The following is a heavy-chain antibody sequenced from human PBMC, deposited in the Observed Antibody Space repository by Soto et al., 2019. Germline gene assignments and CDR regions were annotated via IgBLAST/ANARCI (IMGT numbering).Heavy chain of an antibody. CDR3: AKAKQPADLTIDI. V-gene: IGHV3-23*01. D-gene: IGHD5-18*01. Sequence: EVQLLESGGGLVQPGGSLRLSCAASGFTFSSYAMSWVRQAPGKGLEWVSAISGSGGSTYYADSVKGRVTISRDNSKNTLYLQMNSLRAEDTAVYYCAKAKQPADLTIDIWGQGTIVTLSS. J-gene: IGHJ3*02. CDR1: GFTFSSYA. CDR2: ISGSGGST.